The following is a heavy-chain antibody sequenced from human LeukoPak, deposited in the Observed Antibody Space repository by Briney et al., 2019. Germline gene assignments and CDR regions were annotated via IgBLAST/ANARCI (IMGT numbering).Heavy chain of an antibody. J-gene: IGHJ4*02. CDR3: TRSGGWWSLDY. D-gene: IGHD2-8*02. CDR2: ISHGGST. CDR1: GDSISSRNW. V-gene: IGHV4-4*02. Sequence: PSETLSLTCAVSGDSISSRNWWSSVRQPPGKGLDWIGEISHGGSTKYNPSLKNRVTISKDNFKNEFSLRLNSVTAADTAVYFCTRSGGWWSLDYWGQGALVTVSS.